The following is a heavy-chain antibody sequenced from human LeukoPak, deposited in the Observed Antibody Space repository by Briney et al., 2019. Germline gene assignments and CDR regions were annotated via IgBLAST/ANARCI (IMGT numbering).Heavy chain of an antibody. CDR2: IYYSGTT. Sequence: TSETLSLTCTVSGGSISSSSYYWGWIRQPPGKGLEWIGSIYYSGTTYYNPSLKSRVTISIDTSKNQFSLKLTSVTAADTAVYYCARDRYVNSFYAFDIWGQGTLVTVSS. V-gene: IGHV4-39*02. CDR3: ARDRYVNSFYAFDI. J-gene: IGHJ3*02. D-gene: IGHD3-9*01. CDR1: GGSISSSSYY.